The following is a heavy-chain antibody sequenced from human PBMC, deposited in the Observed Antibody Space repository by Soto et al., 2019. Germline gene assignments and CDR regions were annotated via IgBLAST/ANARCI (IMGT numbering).Heavy chain of an antibody. Sequence: GGSLRLSCAASGFTFSSYGMHWVRQAPGKGLEWVAVIWYDGSNKYYADSVKGRFTISRDNSKNTLYLQMNSLRAEDTAVYYCARDRMGDYYGSGSYYNDYYYYGMDVWGQGTTVTVS. CDR2: IWYDGSNK. V-gene: IGHV3-33*01. CDR3: ARDRMGDYYGSGSYYNDYYYYGMDV. CDR1: GFTFSSYG. J-gene: IGHJ6*02. D-gene: IGHD3-10*01.